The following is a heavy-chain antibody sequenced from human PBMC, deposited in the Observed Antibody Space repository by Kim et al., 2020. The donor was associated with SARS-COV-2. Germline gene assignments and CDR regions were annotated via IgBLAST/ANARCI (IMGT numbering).Heavy chain of an antibody. D-gene: IGHD1-26*01. CDR2: ISSSSGTI. Sequence: GGSLRLSCIASGFTFNSYNMNWVRQTPGKGLEWVSYISSSSGTIYYAESVKGRFTVSRDNAKDSMYLQMNSLRDEDSAVYYCARETARSGSYYTCDHWGQGTLVTVSS. CDR3: ARETARSGSYYTCDH. V-gene: IGHV3-48*02. CDR1: GFTFNSYN. J-gene: IGHJ4*02.